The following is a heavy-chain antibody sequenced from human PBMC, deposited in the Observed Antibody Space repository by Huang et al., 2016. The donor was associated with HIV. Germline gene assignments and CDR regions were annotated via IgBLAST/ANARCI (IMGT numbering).Heavy chain of an antibody. V-gene: IGHV1-69*13. D-gene: IGHD4-17*01. CDR2: IIPRVGTP. CDR3: ARGQLGSYGDYDVLY. CDR1: GGTFSKYA. Sequence: QVQLVQSGAEVKTPGSSVKVSCKASGGTFSKYAISWVRQAPGQGLEWRGGIIPRVGTPNYARKCQGRVTITADDSTSTTYVEVSSLRSEDTALYYCARGQLGSYGDYDVLYWGQGTLVTVSS. J-gene: IGHJ4*02.